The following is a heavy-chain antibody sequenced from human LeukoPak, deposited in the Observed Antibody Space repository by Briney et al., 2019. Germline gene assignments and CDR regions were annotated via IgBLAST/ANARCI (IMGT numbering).Heavy chain of an antibody. D-gene: IGHD6-19*01. V-gene: IGHV4-4*07. CDR1: GGSISDYY. CDR2: VYSSGSTSGSA. J-gene: IGHJ5*02. Sequence: SETLSLTCTVSGGSISDYYWSWLRQPAGKGLEWIGRVYSSGSTSGSANYTPSLKSRVTMSVDTSKKQFSLNLTSVTAADTAVYYCARDRVAGTQAGWLDPWGQGILVTVSS. CDR3: ARDRVAGTQAGWLDP.